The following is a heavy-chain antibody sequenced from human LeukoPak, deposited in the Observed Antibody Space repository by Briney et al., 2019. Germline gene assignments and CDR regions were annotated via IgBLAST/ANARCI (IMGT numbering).Heavy chain of an antibody. J-gene: IGHJ4*02. CDR2: IRYDGSNK. V-gene: IGHV3-30*02. CDR3: AGGRCSGGSCYAGDY. CDR1: GFTFSSYG. D-gene: IGHD2-15*01. Sequence: GGSLRLSCAASGFTFSSYGMHWVRQAPGKGLEWVAFIRYDGSNKYYADSVKGRFTISRDNSKNTLYLQMNSLRAEDTAVYYCAGGRCSGGSCYAGDYWGQGTLVTVSS.